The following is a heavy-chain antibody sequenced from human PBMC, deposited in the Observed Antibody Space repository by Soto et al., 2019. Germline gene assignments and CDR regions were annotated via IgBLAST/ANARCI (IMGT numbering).Heavy chain of an antibody. Sequence: EVHLVESGGGVVEPGGSLRLSCAASGFTFSSYTMNWVRQAPGKGLEWVSSISSSSSYIYYADSVKGRFTLSRDNAKNSLYLQMNSLRAEDTALYYCARDIFGDYEAGIDYWGQGNLVTVSS. V-gene: IGHV3-21*01. CDR3: ARDIFGDYEAGIDY. CDR1: GFTFSSYT. J-gene: IGHJ4*02. CDR2: ISSSSSYI. D-gene: IGHD4-17*01.